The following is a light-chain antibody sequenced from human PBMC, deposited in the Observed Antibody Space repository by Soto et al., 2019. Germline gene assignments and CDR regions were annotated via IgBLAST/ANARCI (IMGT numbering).Light chain of an antibody. V-gene: IGKV1-5*03. CDR3: QQYNSYSLT. CDR2: KAS. CDR1: PGISTW. J-gene: IGKJ4*01. Sequence: DSPMTQSPSTLSASVGDRITITCRARPGISTWLAWYQQKPGKAPKLLIYKASTLESGVPSRFSGTGSGTEFTLTISSLQPDDFATYYCQQYNSYSLTFCGGTKVEIK.